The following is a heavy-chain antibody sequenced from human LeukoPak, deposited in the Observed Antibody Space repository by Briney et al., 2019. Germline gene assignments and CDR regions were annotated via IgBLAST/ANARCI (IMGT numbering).Heavy chain of an antibody. V-gene: IGHV3-21*01. Sequence: GRSLRLSCATSGFTFNSYSMNWDRQAPGKGLEWVSSISSSSNYIYYADSVKGRFTISRDNAKNSLYLQMNSLRAEDTAVYYCAREGVAPTYYYYYMDVWGKGTTVTVSS. J-gene: IGHJ6*03. CDR1: GFTFNSYS. CDR2: ISSSSNYI. CDR3: AREGVAPTYYYYYMDV. D-gene: IGHD2-15*01.